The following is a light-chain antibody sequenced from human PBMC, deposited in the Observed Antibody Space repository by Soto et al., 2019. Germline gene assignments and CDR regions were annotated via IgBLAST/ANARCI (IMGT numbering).Light chain of an antibody. CDR3: QHYNSYSRT. J-gene: IGKJ2*02. V-gene: IGKV1-5*03. CDR2: KAS. CDR1: QSISSW. Sequence: DIQMTQSPSTLSASVGDRVTITCRASQSISSWLAWYQQKPGKAPKLLIYKASSLESGVPSRFSGSGSGTASPLTISSLQPDDFATYYRQHYNSYSRTFGQGTKLEIK.